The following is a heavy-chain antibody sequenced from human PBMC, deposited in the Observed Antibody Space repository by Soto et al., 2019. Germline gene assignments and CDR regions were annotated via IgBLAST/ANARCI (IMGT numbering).Heavy chain of an antibody. CDR2: VYYRGRS. J-gene: IGHJ4*02. Sequence: TLSLTCPLSGGSVSNSNYYWGCIRHSPGKGLEWIGSVYYRGRSYSKSSVKSRVTISVDTSKNQFSLNLNSVTASDTAVYYCVSQRTSVLTQAYFDYWGPGALVTV. V-gene: IGHV4-39*01. D-gene: IGHD2-8*01. CDR1: GGSVSNSNYY. CDR3: VSQRTSVLTQAYFDY.